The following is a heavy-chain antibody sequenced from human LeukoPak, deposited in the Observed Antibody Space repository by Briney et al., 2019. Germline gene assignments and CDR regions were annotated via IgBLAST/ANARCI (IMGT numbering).Heavy chain of an antibody. CDR2: IYYSGNT. V-gene: IGHV4-31*03. Sequence: SQTLSLTCTVSGGSISNGGYYWSWIRQYSGKGLEWIGYIYYSGNTYYNPSLMGRVIISVDTSKNQFSMKLNIVTAADTAVYYCARDGSPGGTYIDFWGQGTLVTVSS. J-gene: IGHJ4*02. CDR1: GGSISNGGYY. D-gene: IGHD2-8*02. CDR3: ARDGSPGGTYIDF.